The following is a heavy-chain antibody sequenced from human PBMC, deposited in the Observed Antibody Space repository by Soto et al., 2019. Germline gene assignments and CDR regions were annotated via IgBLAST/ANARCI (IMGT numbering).Heavy chain of an antibody. V-gene: IGHV6-1*01. D-gene: IGHD6-19*01. J-gene: IGHJ4*02. Sequence: SQTLSLTCAISGDSVSSNSAAWNWIRQSPSRGLEWLGRTYYKSKWYNDYAVSVKSRITINPDTSKNQFSLQLDSVTPADTAVYYCSRERTSSGWPSARDYWGQGTLVTVSS. CDR2: TYYKSKWYN. CDR1: GDSVSSNSAA. CDR3: SRERTSSGWPSARDY.